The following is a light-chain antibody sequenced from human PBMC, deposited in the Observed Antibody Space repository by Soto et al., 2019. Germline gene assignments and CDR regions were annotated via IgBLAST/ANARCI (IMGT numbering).Light chain of an antibody. Sequence: QSVLTQPASVSGSPGQSITISCTGTSSDVGGYNYVSWYQHHPGKAPKLMIYDVSNRPSGVSNRFSGSKSGNTASLTISGLHPEDEADYYCCSYTTSNTRQIVFGTGTKLTVL. CDR2: DVS. V-gene: IGLV2-14*03. CDR1: SSDVGGYNY. J-gene: IGLJ1*01. CDR3: CSYTTSNTRQIV.